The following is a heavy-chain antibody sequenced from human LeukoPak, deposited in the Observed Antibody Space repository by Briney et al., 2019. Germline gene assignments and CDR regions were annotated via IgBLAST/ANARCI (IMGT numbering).Heavy chain of an antibody. V-gene: IGHV3-48*02. CDR1: GFTFSSYS. CDR2: ISSSSSTI. Sequence: GGSLRLSCAASGFTFSSYSMNWVRQAPGKGLEWVSYISSSSSTIYYADSVKGRFTISRDNAKNSLYLQMNSLRDEDTAVYYCARGAYPVTPDAFDIWGQGTMVTVSS. CDR3: ARGAYPVTPDAFDI. D-gene: IGHD4-17*01. J-gene: IGHJ3*02.